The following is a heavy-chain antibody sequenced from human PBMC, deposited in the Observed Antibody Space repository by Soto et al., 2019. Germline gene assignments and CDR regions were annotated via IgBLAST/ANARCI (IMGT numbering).Heavy chain of an antibody. Sequence: QVQLVQSGAEVKKPGASVKVSCKASGYTFTSDDINWVRQATGQGLEWMGWMNRNSGNTGYAQKFQGRVTMTWNTSISTAYMGLSSLRSEDTAVYSCARERRLGIDGMDVWGQGTTVTVSS. J-gene: IGHJ6*02. CDR1: GYTFTSDD. CDR2: MNRNSGNT. CDR3: ARERRLGIDGMDV. V-gene: IGHV1-8*01. D-gene: IGHD7-27*01.